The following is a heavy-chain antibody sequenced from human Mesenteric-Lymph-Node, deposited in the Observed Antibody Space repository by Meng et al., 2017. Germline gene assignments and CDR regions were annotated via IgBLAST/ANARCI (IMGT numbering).Heavy chain of an antibody. CDR3: ARGGYSYIFYFDS. CDR2: ISPYNGNT. V-gene: IGHV1-18*01. CDR1: GYSFTTYG. J-gene: IGHJ4*02. D-gene: IGHD5-18*01. Sequence: LVESGAEVKKPGASGTVSCKTSGYSFTTYGITGVRQAPGQGLEGMGWISPYNGNTNYAQRLQGRVTMTTDTSTSTAYMELTSLRSDDTAVYYCARGGYSYIFYFDSWGQGTLVTVSS.